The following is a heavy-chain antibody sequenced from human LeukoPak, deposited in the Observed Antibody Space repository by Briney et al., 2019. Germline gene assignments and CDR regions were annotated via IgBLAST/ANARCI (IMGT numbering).Heavy chain of an antibody. V-gene: IGHV4-59*08. CDR2: ISYSGST. CDR3: ARKSSRGGFNGYDFWYFDL. J-gene: IGHJ2*01. CDR1: GGSISSYF. D-gene: IGHD5-12*01. Sequence: PSETLSLTCTVSGGSISSYFWSWLRQPPGKRLEWIGYISYSGSTDYTPSLKSRVTLSVDTSKNRLSLKLSSVTAADTAVYYCARKSSRGGFNGYDFWYFDLWGRGTLVTVSS.